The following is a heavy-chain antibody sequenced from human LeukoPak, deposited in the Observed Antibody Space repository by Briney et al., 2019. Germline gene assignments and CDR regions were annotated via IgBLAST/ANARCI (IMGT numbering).Heavy chain of an antibody. CDR1: GFTFSSYS. Sequence: PGGSLRLSCAASGFTFSSYSMNWVRQAPGKGLEWVSSISSSSSYIYYADSVKGRFTISRDNAKNLLYLQMNSLRAEDTAVYYCARGRKGWIFGVVIKSIDYWGQGTLVTVSS. J-gene: IGHJ4*02. V-gene: IGHV3-21*01. CDR3: ARGRKGWIFGVVIKSIDY. D-gene: IGHD3-3*01. CDR2: ISSSSSYI.